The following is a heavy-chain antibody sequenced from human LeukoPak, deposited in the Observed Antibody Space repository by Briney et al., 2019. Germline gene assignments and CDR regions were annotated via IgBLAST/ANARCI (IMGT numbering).Heavy chain of an antibody. CDR1: GFTFTSSA. CDR3: AALTALSTVTYDY. D-gene: IGHD4-17*01. Sequence: SVKVSCKASGFTFTSSAVQWVRQARGQRLEWIGWIVVGSGNTNYAQKFQERVTITRDMSTSTAYMELSSLRSEDTAVYYCAALTALSTVTYDYRGQGTLVTVSS. CDR2: IVVGSGNT. V-gene: IGHV1-58*01. J-gene: IGHJ4*02.